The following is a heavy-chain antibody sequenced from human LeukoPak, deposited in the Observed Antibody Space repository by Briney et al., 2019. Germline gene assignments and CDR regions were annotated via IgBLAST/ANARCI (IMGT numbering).Heavy chain of an antibody. CDR3: ARGPRRITIFGVVIGGPNFDY. Sequence: ASVKVSCKASGGTFSSYAISWVRQAPGQGLEWMGGIIPIFGTANYAQKFQGRVTITADESTSTAYMELSSLRSEDTAVYYCARGPRRITIFGVVIGGPNFDYWGQGTLVTVSS. CDR1: GGTFSSYA. V-gene: IGHV1-69*13. D-gene: IGHD3-3*01. J-gene: IGHJ4*02. CDR2: IIPIFGTA.